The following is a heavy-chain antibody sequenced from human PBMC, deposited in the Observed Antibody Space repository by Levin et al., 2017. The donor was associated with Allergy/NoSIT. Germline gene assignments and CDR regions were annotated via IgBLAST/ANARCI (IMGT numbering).Heavy chain of an antibody. V-gene: IGHV3-11*01. CDR1: GFTFSDYY. J-gene: IGHJ4*02. CDR2: ISSSGSTI. CDR3: ARVLGGYWADSRGYYPLDY. D-gene: IGHD3-22*01. Sequence: GGSLRLSCAASGFTFSDYYMSWIRQAPGKGLEWVSYISSSGSTIYYADSVKGRFTISRDNAKNSLYLQMNSLRAEDTAVYYCARVLGGYWADSRGYYPLDYWGQGTLVTVSS.